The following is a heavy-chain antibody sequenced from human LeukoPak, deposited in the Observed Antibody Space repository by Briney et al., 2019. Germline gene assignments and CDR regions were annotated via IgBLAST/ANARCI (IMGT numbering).Heavy chain of an antibody. CDR3: ARVSQTPGGRGYFDY. Sequence: GGSLRLSCAASGFTFSSYSVNWVRQAPGKGLEWVSYISSSSSTIYYADSVKGRFTISRDNAKNSLYLQMNSLRAEDTAVYYCARVSQTPGGRGYFDYRGQGTLVTVSS. J-gene: IGHJ4*02. D-gene: IGHD2-15*01. CDR2: ISSSSSTI. CDR1: GFTFSSYS. V-gene: IGHV3-48*01.